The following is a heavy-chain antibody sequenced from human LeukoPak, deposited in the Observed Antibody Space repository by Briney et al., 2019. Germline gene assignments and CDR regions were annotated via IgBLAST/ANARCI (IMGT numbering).Heavy chain of an antibody. V-gene: IGHV1-2*02. J-gene: IGHJ4*02. Sequence: ASVKVSCKASGYTFTGYYVHWVRQAPGQGLEWMGWINPNSGGTKYAQKFQGRVTMTRDMSISTAYMELSSLTSDDTAVFYCARGRSEGGTIDYWGQGTLVTVSS. D-gene: IGHD3-10*01. CDR2: INPNSGGT. CDR1: GYTFTGYY. CDR3: ARGRSEGGTIDY.